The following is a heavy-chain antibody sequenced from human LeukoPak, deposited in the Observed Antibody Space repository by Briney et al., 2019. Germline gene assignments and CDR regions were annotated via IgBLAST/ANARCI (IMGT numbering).Heavy chain of an antibody. D-gene: IGHD3-10*01. CDR3: ARSPAFFGNYHYGMDV. Sequence: GGSLRLSCAASGFTFSDYYMNWIRQAPGKGLEWVSYSYSSRNTIYYADSVKGRFTISWDSAKNSLYLQMNSLRAEDTAVYYCARSPAFFGNYHYGMDVWGQGTTVTVSS. CDR2: SYSSRNTI. CDR1: GFTFSDYY. J-gene: IGHJ6*02. V-gene: IGHV3-11*01.